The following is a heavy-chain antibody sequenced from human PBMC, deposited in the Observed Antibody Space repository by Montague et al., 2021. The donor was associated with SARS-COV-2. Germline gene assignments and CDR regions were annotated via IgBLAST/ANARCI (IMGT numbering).Heavy chain of an antibody. CDR3: ARERGYQLLSGWFDP. J-gene: IGHJ5*02. Sequence: SETLSLTCTVSGGSISSYYWSWIRQPPGKGLEWIGYIYYNGTTNYSPSLKGRVSISVDTPKNQFSLEMNSVTAADTAVYYCARERGYQLLSGWFDPWGQGTLVTVSS. V-gene: IGHV4-59*01. D-gene: IGHD2-2*01. CDR1: GGSISSYY. CDR2: IYYNGTT.